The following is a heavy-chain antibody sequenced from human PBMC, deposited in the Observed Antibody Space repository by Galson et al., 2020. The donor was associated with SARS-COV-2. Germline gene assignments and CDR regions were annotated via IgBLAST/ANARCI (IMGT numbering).Heavy chain of an antibody. CDR2: IYSRNGYT. CDR1: GIDFSNYY. V-gene: IGHV3-11*06. Sequence: GRSLRLSCVASGIDFSNYYMSWIRQAPGEGLEWLSYIYSRNGYTNYAASVKGRFTISRDNAKETLYLQMNSLRAEDTAVYYCARSMRLSSGYPVFDHWGQGTRVTVFS. J-gene: IGHJ4*02. D-gene: IGHD3-22*01. CDR3: ARSMRLSSGYPVFDH.